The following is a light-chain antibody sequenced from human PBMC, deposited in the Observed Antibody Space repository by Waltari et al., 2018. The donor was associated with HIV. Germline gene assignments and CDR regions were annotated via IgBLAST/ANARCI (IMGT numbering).Light chain of an antibody. CDR3: QVWDRPADQVI. Sequence: SYVLTQTPSVSGDPGETVTITCEGDNLGSKSVHWYQLKPGQAPPLVTFYDNDRPSGIPVRIDGSNGGNTATLTISRVEVGDEADYFCQVWDRPADQVIFGGGTKLTVL. V-gene: IGLV3-21*01. CDR2: YDN. J-gene: IGLJ2*01. CDR1: NLGSKS.